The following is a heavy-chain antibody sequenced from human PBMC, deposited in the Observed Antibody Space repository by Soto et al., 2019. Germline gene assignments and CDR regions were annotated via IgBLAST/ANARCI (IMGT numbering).Heavy chain of an antibody. V-gene: IGHV4-30-4*01. Sequence: QVQLQESGPGLVKPSQTLSLTCTVSGGSISSCDYYWSWIRQPPGKGLEWIGYIYHSGSTYYNPSLKSRVTISVDTSKNQFSLKLSSVTAADTAVYYCARERPDGARLDPWGQGTLVTVSS. D-gene: IGHD6-6*01. CDR2: IYHSGST. J-gene: IGHJ5*02. CDR3: ARERPDGARLDP. CDR1: GGSISSCDYY.